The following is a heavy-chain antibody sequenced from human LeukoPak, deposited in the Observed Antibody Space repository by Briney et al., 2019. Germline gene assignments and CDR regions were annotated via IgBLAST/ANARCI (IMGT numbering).Heavy chain of an antibody. V-gene: IGHV1-18*04. CDR1: GYTFIGYY. CDR2: ISTYSSHT. J-gene: IGHJ5*02. D-gene: IGHD3-10*01. Sequence: ASVKVSCKASGYTFIGYYLHWVRQAPGQGLEWMGWISTYSSHTTYAQKFQGRVTMTTDTSTTTAYMELRSLRSDDTAVYYCARDEGRVSGSFNPWGQGTLVTVSS. CDR3: ARDEGRVSGSFNP.